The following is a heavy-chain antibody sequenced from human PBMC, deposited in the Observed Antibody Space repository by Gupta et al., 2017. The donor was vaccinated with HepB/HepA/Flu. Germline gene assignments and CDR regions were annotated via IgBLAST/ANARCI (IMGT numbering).Heavy chain of an antibody. CDR1: GYTFTSYA. Sequence: QVLLVQSGAEAKKPGPSVNVSCTASGYTFTSYAMLWVRQAPGQRLEWMGWINAGNGNTKYSQKFQGRVTITRDTSASTAYMELSSLRSEDTAVYYCARSKYYGSGWFDPWGQGTLVTVSS. CDR2: INAGNGNT. D-gene: IGHD3-10*01. J-gene: IGHJ5*02. CDR3: ARSKYYGSGWFDP. V-gene: IGHV1-3*01.